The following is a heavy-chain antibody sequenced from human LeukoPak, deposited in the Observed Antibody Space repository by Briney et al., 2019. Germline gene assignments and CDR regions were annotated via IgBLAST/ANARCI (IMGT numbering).Heavy chain of an antibody. CDR2: IYSGGST. CDR1: GFNASIKY. Sequence: GGALRRSSAASGFNASIKYIKWVRQAPGKGVEWVSVIYSGGSTNYADSVKGRFTISRDNSKNTVYLQMNSLRAEDTAVYYCARGGTSVTAPFWGQGTMVTVSS. CDR3: ARGGTSVTAPF. J-gene: IGHJ3*01. V-gene: IGHV3-66*01. D-gene: IGHD2-21*02.